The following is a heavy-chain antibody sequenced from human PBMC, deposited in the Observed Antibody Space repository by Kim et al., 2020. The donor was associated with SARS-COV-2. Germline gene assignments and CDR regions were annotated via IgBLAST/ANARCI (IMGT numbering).Heavy chain of an antibody. Sequence: GGSLRLSCAASGFTFSGYGMSWVRQAPGKGLEWVSAVSDTGADRNYANSVKGRFTISRDNSKNTLYLQMNSLRDEDTAVYYCAKRLGPTTPNFDYWSQGSLVTVSS. J-gene: IGHJ4*02. CDR3: AKRLGPTTPNFDY. CDR2: VSDTGADR. CDR1: GFTFSGYG. D-gene: IGHD1-26*01. V-gene: IGHV3-23*01.